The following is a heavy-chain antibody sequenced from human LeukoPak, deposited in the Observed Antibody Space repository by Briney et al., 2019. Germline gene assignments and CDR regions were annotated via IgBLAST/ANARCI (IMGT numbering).Heavy chain of an antibody. CDR2: INHSGST. Sequence: SETLSLTCTVSGYSISSGYYWSWIRQPPGKGLEWIGEINHSGSTNYNPSLKSRVTISVDTSKNQFSLKLSSVTAADTAVYYCARRGYSYGPTYYYYYYYMDVWGKGTTVTVSS. CDR1: GYSISSGYY. V-gene: IGHV4-38-2*02. CDR3: ARRGYSYGPTYYYYYYYMDV. J-gene: IGHJ6*03. D-gene: IGHD5-18*01.